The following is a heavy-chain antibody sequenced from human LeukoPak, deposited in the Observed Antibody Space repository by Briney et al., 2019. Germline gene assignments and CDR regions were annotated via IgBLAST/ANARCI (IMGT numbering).Heavy chain of an antibody. Sequence: GASVKVSCKASGGTFSSYAISWVRQAPGQGLEWMGGIIPIFGTANYAQKFQGRVTITADESTRTAYMELSSLRSEDTAVYYCARGERIAVAGRGGYYYYYGMDVWGQGTTVTVSS. D-gene: IGHD6-19*01. CDR2: IIPIFGTA. CDR3: ARGERIAVAGRGGYYYYYGMDV. V-gene: IGHV1-69*13. CDR1: GGTFSSYA. J-gene: IGHJ6*02.